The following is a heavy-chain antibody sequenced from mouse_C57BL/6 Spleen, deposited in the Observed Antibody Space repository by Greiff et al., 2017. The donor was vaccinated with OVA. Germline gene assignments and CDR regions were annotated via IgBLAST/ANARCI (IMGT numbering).Heavy chain of an antibody. D-gene: IGHD1-1*02. V-gene: IGHV1-82*01. CDR2: IYPGDGDT. CDR1: GYAFSSSC. Sequence: VQLQQSGPELVKPGASVTISCKASGYAFSSSCMNWVKQRPGKGLEWIGRIYPGDGDTNYNGKFKGQATLTADKSSSTAYMQLSSLTSEDSAVDFCAREGLSRDYAMDYWGQGTSVTVSS. J-gene: IGHJ4*01. CDR3: AREGLSRDYAMDY.